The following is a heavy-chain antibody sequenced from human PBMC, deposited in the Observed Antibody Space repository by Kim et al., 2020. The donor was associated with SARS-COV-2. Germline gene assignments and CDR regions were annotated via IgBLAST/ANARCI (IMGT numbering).Heavy chain of an antibody. CDR2: IKSKTDGGTT. CDR3: TTSSGWSSFFDY. D-gene: IGHD6-19*01. CDR1: GFTFSNAW. J-gene: IGHJ4*02. Sequence: GGSLRLSCAASGFTFSNAWMSWVRQAPGKGLEWVGRIKSKTDGGTTDYAAPVKGRFTISRDDSKNTLYLQMNSLKTEDTAVYYCTTSSGWSSFFDYWGQGTLVTVSS. V-gene: IGHV3-15*01.